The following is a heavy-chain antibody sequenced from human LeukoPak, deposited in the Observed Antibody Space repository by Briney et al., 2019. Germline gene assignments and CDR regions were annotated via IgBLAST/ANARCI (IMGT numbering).Heavy chain of an antibody. CDR2: IIPIFGTA. CDR1: GGTFSSYA. Sequence: SVKVSCKASGGTFSSYAISWVRQAPGQGLEWMGGIIPIFGTANYAQKFQGRVTITADESTSTAYMELSSLRSEDTAVYYCARIAYYYDSSGYQNIDYWGQGTLVTVSS. CDR3: ARIAYYYDSSGYQNIDY. V-gene: IGHV1-69*13. J-gene: IGHJ4*02. D-gene: IGHD3-22*01.